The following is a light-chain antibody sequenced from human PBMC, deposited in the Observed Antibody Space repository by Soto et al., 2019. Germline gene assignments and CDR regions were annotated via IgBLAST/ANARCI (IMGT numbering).Light chain of an antibody. CDR2: GAS. Sequence: EILMTQSPATLSVSPGETVTFSCRASRSVSNRLAWYQHKRGQAPRLLISGASNGATGIPPKFSGSGSGTEFTLTVDSLQSDDIAVYYCQQYYNWPVTFGGGTKVDIK. J-gene: IGKJ4*01. V-gene: IGKV3-15*01. CDR3: QQYYNWPVT. CDR1: RSVSNR.